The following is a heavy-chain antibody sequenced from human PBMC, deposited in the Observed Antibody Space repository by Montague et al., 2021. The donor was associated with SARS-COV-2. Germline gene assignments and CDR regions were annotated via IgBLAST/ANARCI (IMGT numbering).Heavy chain of an antibody. CDR3: ARETGTTVSLDY. CDR1: GFSLSTSGMC. J-gene: IGHJ4*02. CDR2: IDWDDDK. V-gene: IGHV2-70*11. Sequence: PALVKPTQTLTLTCTFSGFSLSTSGMCVSWIRQPPGKALEWLARIDWDDDKYYSTSLKTRLTISKDTSKNQVVLTMTNMDPVDIATYYCARETGTTVSLDYWGQGTLVTVSS. D-gene: IGHD1-7*01.